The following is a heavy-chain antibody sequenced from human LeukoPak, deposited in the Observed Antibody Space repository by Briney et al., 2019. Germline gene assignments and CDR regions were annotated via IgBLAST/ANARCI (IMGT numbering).Heavy chain of an antibody. Sequence: GGSLRLSCAASGFSFSNAWMSWVRQAPGKGLEWVGRIKSKTDGGATDYAAPVKGRLTISRDDSKKTMYVQMNSLKTEDTAVYYCTTHLFWTDERGYFDYWGQGTLVTVSS. CDR3: TTHLFWTDERGYFDY. J-gene: IGHJ4*02. CDR1: GFSFSNAW. D-gene: IGHD1-1*01. V-gene: IGHV3-15*01. CDR2: IKSKTDGGAT.